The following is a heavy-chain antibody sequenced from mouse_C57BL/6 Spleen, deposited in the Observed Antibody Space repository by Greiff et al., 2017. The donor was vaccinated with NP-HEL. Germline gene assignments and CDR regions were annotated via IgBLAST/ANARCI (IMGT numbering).Heavy chain of an antibody. J-gene: IGHJ4*01. CDR3: ARGDGRYYAMEY. D-gene: IGHD2-3*01. Sequence: QVQLQQSGAELARPGASVKLSCKASGYTFTSYGISWVKQRTGQGLEWIGEIYPRSGNTYYNEKFKGKATLTADKSSSTAYMELRSLTSEDSAVYFCARGDGRYYAMEYWGQGTSVTVAS. V-gene: IGHV1-81*01. CDR2: IYPRSGNT. CDR1: GYTFTSYG.